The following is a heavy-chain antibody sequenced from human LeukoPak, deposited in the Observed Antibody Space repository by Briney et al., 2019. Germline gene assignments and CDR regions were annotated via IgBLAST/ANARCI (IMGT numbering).Heavy chain of an antibody. D-gene: IGHD6-19*01. CDR3: ARVWSSGTNWFDP. J-gene: IGHJ5*02. CDR1: GYTLSDCF. CDR2: INPNSGGT. V-gene: IGHV1-2*02. Sequence: ASVKVSCQTSGYTLSDCFMHWVRQAPGQGLEWMGWINPNSGGTKYAQRVQGRVTMTRDTSISTVYMELSRLRSHDTAVYYCARVWSSGTNWFDPWGQGTLVTVSS.